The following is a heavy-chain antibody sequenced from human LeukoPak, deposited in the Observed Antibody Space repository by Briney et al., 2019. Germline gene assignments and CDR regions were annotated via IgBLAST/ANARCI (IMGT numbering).Heavy chain of an antibody. CDR1: GFTFSSYA. D-gene: IGHD3-9*01. CDR3: AKNPYYDILTGYPYFDY. J-gene: IGHJ4*02. V-gene: IGHV3-23*03. Sequence: GGSLRLSCAASGFTFSSYAMSWVRQAPGEGLEWVSVIYTDGSTYYADSVKGRFTISRDNSRNTFYLQMNSLRAEDTAVYYCAKNPYYDILTGYPYFDYWGQGTLVTVSS. CDR2: IYTDGST.